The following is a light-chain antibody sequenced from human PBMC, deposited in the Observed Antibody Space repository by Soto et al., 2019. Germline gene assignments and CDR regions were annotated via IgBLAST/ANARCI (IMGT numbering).Light chain of an antibody. CDR1: SSDVGGYNY. Sequence: QSVLTQPASVSGSPGQSIAISCTGTSSDVGGYNYVSWYQQHPGKAPKLIIYDVSNRPSGVSNRLSGSKSGNTASLTISGLQAEYEADYYCSSYTSSSTVVFGGGTKLTV. V-gene: IGLV2-14*03. CDR2: DVS. CDR3: SSYTSSSTVV. J-gene: IGLJ2*01.